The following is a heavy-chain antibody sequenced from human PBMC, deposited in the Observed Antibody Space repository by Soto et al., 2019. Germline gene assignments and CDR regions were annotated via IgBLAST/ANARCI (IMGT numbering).Heavy chain of an antibody. V-gene: IGHV4-59*01. D-gene: IGHD4-17*01. CDR2: ISYTGSA. CDR1: GGSINYSY. Sequence: SETLSLTCTVSGGSINYSYWTWIRQPPGKGLEWIGYISYTGSANYNASLKSRLTISVDTSKNQFSLKLSSVTAADTALYYCARVNYGDYYYGMDVWGQGTTVTVSS. CDR3: ARVNYGDYYYGMDV. J-gene: IGHJ6*02.